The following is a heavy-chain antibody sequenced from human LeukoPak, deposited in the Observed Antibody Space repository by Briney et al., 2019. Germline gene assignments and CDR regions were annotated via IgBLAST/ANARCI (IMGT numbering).Heavy chain of an antibody. J-gene: IGHJ6*02. Sequence: GGSLRLSRAASGFTFSSYWMHWVRQAPGKGLVWVSRINSDGSSTSYADSVKGRFTISRDNAKNTLYLQMNSLRAEDTAVYYCARDIAAAGHYYYYGMDVWGQGTTVTVSS. CDR2: INSDGSST. D-gene: IGHD6-13*01. V-gene: IGHV3-74*01. CDR1: GFTFSSYW. CDR3: ARDIAAAGHYYYYGMDV.